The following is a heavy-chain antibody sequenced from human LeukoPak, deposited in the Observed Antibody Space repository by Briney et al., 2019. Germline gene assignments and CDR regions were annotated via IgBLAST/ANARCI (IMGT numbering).Heavy chain of an antibody. D-gene: IGHD3-3*01. J-gene: IGHJ3*02. CDR2: IRYDGSNK. V-gene: IGHV3-30*02. Sequence: GGSLRLSCAASGFTFSSYGMHWVRQAPGKGLEWMSFIRYDGSNKYYADSVKGRFTISRDNSKNTLYLQMNSLRAEDTAVYLCATTIFGGVFGAFDIWGQGTMVTVSS. CDR3: ATTIFGGVFGAFDI. CDR1: GFTFSSYG.